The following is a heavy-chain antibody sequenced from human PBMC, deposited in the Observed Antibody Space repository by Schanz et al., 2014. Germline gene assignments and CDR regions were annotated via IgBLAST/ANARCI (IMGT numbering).Heavy chain of an antibody. CDR1: GFTFSSYS. CDR3: ATENWWTVEK. D-gene: IGHD2-15*01. V-gene: IGHV3-48*01. Sequence: EVQLLESGGGLVQPGGSLRLSCAASGFTFSSYSMNWVRQAPGKGLEWVSYISSSSSTIYYADSVKGRFTISRDNAKNSLYLQMNSLTAEDTAVYYCATENWWTVEKWGQGTLVTVSS. CDR2: ISSSSSTI. J-gene: IGHJ4*02.